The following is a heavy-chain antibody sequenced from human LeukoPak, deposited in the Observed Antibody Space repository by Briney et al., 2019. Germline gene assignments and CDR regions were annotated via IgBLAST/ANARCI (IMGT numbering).Heavy chain of an antibody. V-gene: IGHV4-34*01. CDR1: GGSFSGYY. CDR2: INHSGST. CDR3: ARGITFGGVNAETDY. D-gene: IGHD3-16*01. Sequence: SETLSLTCAVYGGSFSGYYWSWIRQPPGKGLEWIGEINHSGSTNYNPSLKSRVTISVDTSKNQFSLKLSSVTAADTAVYYCARGITFGGVNAETDYWGQGTLVTVSS. J-gene: IGHJ4*02.